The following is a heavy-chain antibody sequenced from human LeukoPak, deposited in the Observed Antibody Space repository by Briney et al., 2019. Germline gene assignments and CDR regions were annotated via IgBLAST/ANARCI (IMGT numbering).Heavy chain of an antibody. D-gene: IGHD2-21*02. Sequence: ASVKVSCKASGYTFSSYGVNWVRQAPGQGPEWMGWISIYSGNTNYAQKFQGRVTMTTDTSTRTVYMELRGLRFDDTAVYYCARDTLKNIVVVTFQRGFDPWGQGTLVTVSS. CDR1: GYTFSSYG. V-gene: IGHV1-18*01. J-gene: IGHJ5*02. CDR2: ISIYSGNT. CDR3: ARDTLKNIVVVTFQRGFDP.